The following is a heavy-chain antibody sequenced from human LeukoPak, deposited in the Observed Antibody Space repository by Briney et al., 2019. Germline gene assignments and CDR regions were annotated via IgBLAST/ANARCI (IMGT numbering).Heavy chain of an antibody. J-gene: IGHJ4*02. V-gene: IGHV4-31*03. CDR2: IYYSGST. Sequence: SETLSLTCTVSGGSISSGGYYWSWIRQHPGKGLEWIGYIYYSGSTYYNPSLKSRVTISVDTSKNQFSLKLSSVTAADAAVYYCARWRDCSITSCQRLFDYWGQGTLVTVSS. CDR3: ARWRDCSITSCQRLFDY. D-gene: IGHD2-2*01. CDR1: GGSISSGGYY.